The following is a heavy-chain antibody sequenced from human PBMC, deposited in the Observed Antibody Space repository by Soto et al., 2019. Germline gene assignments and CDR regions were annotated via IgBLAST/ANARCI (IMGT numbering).Heavy chain of an antibody. CDR3: ARDSLTYYYGSGSPRSDDYYYYYYMDV. CDR2: IIPILGIA. J-gene: IGHJ6*03. CDR1: GGTFSSYT. V-gene: IGHV1-69*04. Sequence: SVKVSCKASGGTFSSYTISWVRQAPGQGIEWMGRIIPILGIANYAQKFQGRVTITADKTTSTAYMELSSLRSEDTAVYYCARDSLTYYYGSGSPRSDDYYYYYYMDVWGKGTTVTVSS. D-gene: IGHD3-10*01.